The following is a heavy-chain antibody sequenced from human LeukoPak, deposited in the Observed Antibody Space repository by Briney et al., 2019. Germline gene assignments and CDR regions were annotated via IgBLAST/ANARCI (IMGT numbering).Heavy chain of an antibody. J-gene: IGHJ3*01. CDR3: ARCGHYDAYRV. V-gene: IGHV5-51*01. D-gene: IGHD2-21*02. CDR1: GHTFSISW. CDR2: IYVGDSDT. Sequence: GESLKISCKGSGHTFSISWIAWVRQKPGEGLEWMGIIYVGDSDTRYNPSFQGQVTISADRSTSTVYLQWSSLKSSDTAIYYCARCGHYDAYRVWGQGTLVSVSS.